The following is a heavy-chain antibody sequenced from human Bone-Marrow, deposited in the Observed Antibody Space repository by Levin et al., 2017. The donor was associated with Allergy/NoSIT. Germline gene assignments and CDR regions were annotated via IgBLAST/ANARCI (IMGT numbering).Heavy chain of an antibody. J-gene: IGHJ4*02. D-gene: IGHD5-24*01. CDR3: ARVGWDGYSSGFDS. CDR2: ITSSSSYI. CDR1: GFTFSTYT. Sequence: PGGSLRLSCAASGFTFSTYTMNWVRQAPGKGLEWVSSITSSSSYIYYADSVKGRFTISRDNAKNSLYLQMNSLRAEDTAVYYCARVGWDGYSSGFDSWGQGTLVTVSS. V-gene: IGHV3-21*01.